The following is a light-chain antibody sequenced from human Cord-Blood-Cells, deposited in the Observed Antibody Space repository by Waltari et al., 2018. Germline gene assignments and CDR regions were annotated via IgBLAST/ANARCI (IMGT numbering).Light chain of an antibody. Sequence: QSALTQPASVSGSPGQSITISCTGTSSDVGGYNYVSWYQQHPGKAPKLMIYEVSNRPSGVSNRFAGSKSVNTASLAISGLQAEDEAGYYCSSYTSSSTLVFGTGTKVTVL. V-gene: IGLV2-14*01. CDR3: SSYTSSSTLV. CDR1: SSDVGGYNY. J-gene: IGLJ1*01. CDR2: EVS.